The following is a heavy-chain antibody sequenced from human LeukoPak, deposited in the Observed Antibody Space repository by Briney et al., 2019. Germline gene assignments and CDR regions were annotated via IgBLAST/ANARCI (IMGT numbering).Heavy chain of an antibody. J-gene: IGHJ4*02. Sequence: PGGSLRLSCAASGFTFSNAWMNWVRQAPGKGLEWVSTISGSGDTTYYADSVKGRFTISRDNSKNTLYLQMNSLRAEDTAVYYCARVQRLAAIDYWGQGTLVTVSS. CDR2: ISGSGDTT. V-gene: IGHV3-23*01. CDR1: GFTFSNAW. CDR3: ARVQRLAAIDY. D-gene: IGHD6-6*01.